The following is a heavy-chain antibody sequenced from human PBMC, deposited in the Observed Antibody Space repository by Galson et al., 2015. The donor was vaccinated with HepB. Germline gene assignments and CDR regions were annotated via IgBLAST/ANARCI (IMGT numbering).Heavy chain of an antibody. Sequence: SLRLSCAASGFTFSSYSMNWVRQAPGKGLEWVSPISSSSSYIYYADSVKGRFTISRDNAKNSLYLQMNSLRAEDTAVYYCAREVVVVVPAAHTSGTQSYYYYYYMDVWGKGTTVTVSS. CDR3: AREVVVVVPAAHTSGTQSYYYYYYMDV. CDR1: GFTFSSYS. V-gene: IGHV3-21*01. J-gene: IGHJ6*03. CDR2: ISSSSSYI. D-gene: IGHD2-2*01.